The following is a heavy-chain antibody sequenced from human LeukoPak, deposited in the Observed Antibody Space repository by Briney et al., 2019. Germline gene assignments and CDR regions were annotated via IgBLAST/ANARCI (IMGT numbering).Heavy chain of an antibody. V-gene: IGHV4-4*07. J-gene: IGHJ3*02. CDR3: AGDPSGRYPENAFDI. CDR1: GGSISSYY. Sequence: SETLSLTCTVSGGSISSYYWSWIRQPAGKGLEWIGRIYTSGSTNYNPSLKSRVTMSVDTSKNQFSLKLSSVTAADTAVYYCAGDPSGRYPENAFDIWGQGTMVTVSS. D-gene: IGHD1-14*01. CDR2: IYTSGST.